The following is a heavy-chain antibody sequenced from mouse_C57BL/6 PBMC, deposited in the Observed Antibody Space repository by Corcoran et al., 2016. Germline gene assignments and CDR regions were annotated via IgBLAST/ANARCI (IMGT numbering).Heavy chain of an antibody. D-gene: IGHD1-1*01. CDR3: ARSGDYYGSSY. CDR1: GYTFTSYG. V-gene: IGHV1-81*01. Sequence: QVQLQQSGAELARPGASVKLSCKASGYTFTSYGISWVKQRTGQGLEWIGEIYPRSGNTYYNEKFKGKATLTADKSSSTAYMELRSLTSEDSAVYFWARSGDYYGSSYWGQGTTLTVSS. CDR2: IYPRSGNT. J-gene: IGHJ2*01.